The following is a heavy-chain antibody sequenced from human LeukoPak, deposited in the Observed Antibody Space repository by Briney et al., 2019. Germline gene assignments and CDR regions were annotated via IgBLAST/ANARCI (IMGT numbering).Heavy chain of an antibody. Sequence: GESLKISCKGSGYSFASYWVGWVRQMPGKGLEWMGIIAPGDSDTRYSPSFQGQVTISADKSISTAYLQWSSLKASDSAMYYCARRGLQHNWFDPWGQGTLVTVSS. CDR1: GYSFASYW. CDR2: IAPGDSDT. J-gene: IGHJ5*02. CDR3: ARRGLQHNWFDP. V-gene: IGHV5-51*01.